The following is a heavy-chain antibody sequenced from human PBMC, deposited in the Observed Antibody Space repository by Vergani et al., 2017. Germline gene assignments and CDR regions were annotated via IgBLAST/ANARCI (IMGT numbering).Heavy chain of an antibody. CDR1: ADSISSGSYY. CDR2: IYYSGLT. J-gene: IGHJ4*02. V-gene: IGHV4-39*02. CDR3: ARETRVDITMRHFDY. D-gene: IGHD3-22*01. Sequence: QLQLQQSGPGLVKPSETLFLTCTVSADSISSGSYYWGWIRQPPGKSLEWIGSIYYSGLTYYNPSLKSRVAISVDTSKNQFSLKLSSVTAADTAVYYCARETRVDITMRHFDYWGQGTLVTVSS.